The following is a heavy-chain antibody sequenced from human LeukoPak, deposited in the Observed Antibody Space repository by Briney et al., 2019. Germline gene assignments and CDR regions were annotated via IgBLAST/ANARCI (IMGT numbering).Heavy chain of an antibody. CDR2: VLWDGVDT. J-gene: IGHJ5*01. CDR1: GFMFNDST. V-gene: IGHV3-43*01. CDR3: ARGLSGPSDS. Sequence: GGSLRLSCAASGFMFNDSTMHWVRQAPGKGLEWIAVVLWDGVDTYYADSVGGRFTISRDNSRNSLYLQMNSLKTEDTALYYCARGLSGPSDSWGQGTLVTVSS. D-gene: IGHD2-21*02.